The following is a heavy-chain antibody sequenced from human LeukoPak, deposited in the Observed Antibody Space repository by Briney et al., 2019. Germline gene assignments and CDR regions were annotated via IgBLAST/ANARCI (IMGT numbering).Heavy chain of an antibody. V-gene: IGHV4-39*01. D-gene: IGHD2-15*01. CDR3: ASLRSLMTLGGLDS. J-gene: IGHJ4*02. CDR2: MYYSGST. Sequence: SETLSLTCTVSGGSISSSNYYWGWIRQPPGKGLEWIASMYYSGSTFYNPSLKSRVTISVDTSKNQFSLRLSSVTAADTAVYYCASLRSLMTLGGLDSWGQGTLVTVSS. CDR1: GGSISSSNYY.